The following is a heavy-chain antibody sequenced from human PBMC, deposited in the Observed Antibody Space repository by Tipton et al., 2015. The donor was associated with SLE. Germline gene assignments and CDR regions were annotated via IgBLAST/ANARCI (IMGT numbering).Heavy chain of an antibody. J-gene: IGHJ3*02. Sequence: TLSLTCAVSGFSISSGYYWGWIRQSPEKGLEWIGSISHSGNIYYNPSLKSRVSVSIDTSRNKVFLRLSSVTAADTAVYYCASLKNSWSRAFDIWGQGTMVTVSS. CDR2: ISHSGNI. D-gene: IGHD6-13*01. CDR3: ASLKNSWSRAFDI. CDR1: GFSISSGYY. V-gene: IGHV4-38-2*01.